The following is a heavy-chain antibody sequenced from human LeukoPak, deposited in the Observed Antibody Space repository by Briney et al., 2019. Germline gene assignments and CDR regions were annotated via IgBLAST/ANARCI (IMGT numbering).Heavy chain of an antibody. D-gene: IGHD3-9*01. CDR2: ISYDGSNK. J-gene: IGHJ6*03. V-gene: IGHV3-30*04. Sequence: PGRSLRLSCAASGFTFSSYAMHWVRQAPGKGLEWVAVISYDGSNKYYADSVKGRFTISRDNSKNTLYLQMNSLRAEDTAVYYCARGPSLRYFDWLLSPLYYYMDVWGKGTTVTVSS. CDR3: ARGPSLRYFDWLLSPLYYYMDV. CDR1: GFTFSSYA.